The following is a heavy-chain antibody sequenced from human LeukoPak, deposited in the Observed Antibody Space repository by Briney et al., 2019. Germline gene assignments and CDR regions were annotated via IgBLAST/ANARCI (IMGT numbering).Heavy chain of an antibody. CDR1: GFAFSTYD. CDR3: VRGAPSGFDY. J-gene: IGHJ4*02. D-gene: IGHD1-26*01. Sequence: GGSLRLSCAASGFAFSTYDFHWVRQATGKGLEWVSSVGKVDDTYYSVSVKGRFTISREDARNLIYLQMNSLRAGDTAVYYCVRGAPSGFDYWGQGTLVTVSS. V-gene: IGHV3-13*01. CDR2: VGKVDDT.